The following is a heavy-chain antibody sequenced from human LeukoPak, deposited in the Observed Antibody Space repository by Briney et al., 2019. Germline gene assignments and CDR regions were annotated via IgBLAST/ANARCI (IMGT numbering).Heavy chain of an antibody. CDR3: AKDRGAVAGTRSSVHDMDV. CDR1: GFTFSSYA. CDR2: ISGSGGST. J-gene: IGHJ6*02. Sequence: GGSLRLSCAASGFTFSSYAMSWVRQAPGKGLEWVSAISGSGGSTYYADSVKGRFTISRDNSKNTLYLQMNSLRAEDTAVYYCAKDRGAVAGTRSSVHDMDVWGQGTTVTVSS. V-gene: IGHV3-23*01. D-gene: IGHD6-19*01.